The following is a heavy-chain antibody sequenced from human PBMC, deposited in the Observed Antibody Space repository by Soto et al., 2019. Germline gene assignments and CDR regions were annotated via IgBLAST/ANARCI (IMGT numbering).Heavy chain of an antibody. Sequence: ASVKVSCKASGYTFTSYGISWVRQALGQGLEWMGWISAYNGNTNYAQKLQGRVTMTTDTSTSTAYMELRSLRSDDTAVYYCARDRTIFGVVSPGYWGQGTLVTVSS. CDR3: ARDRTIFGVVSPGY. CDR2: ISAYNGNT. V-gene: IGHV1-18*01. D-gene: IGHD3-3*01. J-gene: IGHJ4*02. CDR1: GYTFTSYG.